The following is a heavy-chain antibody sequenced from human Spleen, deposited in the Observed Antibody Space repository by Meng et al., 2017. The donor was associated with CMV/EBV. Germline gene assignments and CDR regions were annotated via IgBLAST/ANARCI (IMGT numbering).Heavy chain of an antibody. CDR3: ARDWECLDRSDVFDI. Sequence: ASVKVSCKASGYTFTGYYMHWVRQAPGQGLEWLGWVGGCDGDTNYAPELQGRVTMTTDTATNTAYMELRSLRSDDTAVYYCARDWECLDRSDVFDIWGQGTMVTVSS. D-gene: IGHD3-9*01. CDR1: GYTFTGYY. CDR2: VGGCDGDT. J-gene: IGHJ3*02. V-gene: IGHV1-18*04.